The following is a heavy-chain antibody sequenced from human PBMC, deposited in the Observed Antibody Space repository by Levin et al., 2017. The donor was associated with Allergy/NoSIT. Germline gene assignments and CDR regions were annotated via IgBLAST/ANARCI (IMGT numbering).Heavy chain of an antibody. CDR1: GYSFTSYW. D-gene: IGHD2-15*01. V-gene: IGHV5-51*01. J-gene: IGHJ3*02. Sequence: PGGSLRLSCKGSGYSFTSYWIGWVRQMPGKGLEWRGIIYPGDSDTKYSPSFQGPVTISADKSISTAYLQWSSLKASDTAMYYCARRGGGLGYCSGGSCYSPLARPGATDAFDSWGQGTMVTVSS. CDR2: IYPGDSDT. CDR3: ARRGGGLGYCSGGSCYSPLARPGATDAFDS.